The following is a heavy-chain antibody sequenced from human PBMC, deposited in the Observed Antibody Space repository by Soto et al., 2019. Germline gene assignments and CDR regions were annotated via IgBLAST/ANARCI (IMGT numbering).Heavy chain of an antibody. CDR3: ARGHYYGSGSYYP. V-gene: IGHV4-34*01. CDR2: INHSGST. CDR1: GGSFSGYY. D-gene: IGHD3-10*01. Sequence: QVQLQQWGAGLLKPSETLSLTCAVYGGSFSGYYWSWIRQPPGKGLEWIGEINHSGSTNYNPSLKSRVTLSVDTSKNQFSLKLSSVTAADTSVYYCARGHYYGSGSYYPWGQGTLVTVSS. J-gene: IGHJ5*02.